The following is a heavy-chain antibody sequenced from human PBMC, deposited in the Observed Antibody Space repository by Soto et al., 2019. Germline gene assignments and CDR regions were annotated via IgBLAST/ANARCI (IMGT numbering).Heavy chain of an antibody. Sequence: QVQLVQSGTEVKKPAASVKVSCKASGYTFTDYDINWVRQAPGQGLAWMGWVSPNSGNTVYAQKFQDRVTMTRDTSISTAYMELSSLRFEDTAMYYCARGRFYSETSTWFACWGQGTPVTVSS. V-gene: IGHV1-8*01. CDR2: VSPNSGNT. CDR3: ARGRFYSETSTWFAC. J-gene: IGHJ5*01. CDR1: GYTFTDYD. D-gene: IGHD2-2*01.